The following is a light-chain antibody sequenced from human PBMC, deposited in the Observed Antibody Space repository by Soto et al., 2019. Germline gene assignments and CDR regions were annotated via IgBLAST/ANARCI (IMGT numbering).Light chain of an antibody. CDR2: GAS. V-gene: IGKV3-20*01. J-gene: IGKJ2*01. CDR1: QTVNSKF. Sequence: ESVLTQSPGSLSLSPGERATLSCRATQTVNSKFLNWYQHKPGRAPRLLIYGASLRATGSPDRFSGSRSGADFTPTITSLPPEDSAVYFCQQFDDSRPAFTFGQGTKLEI. CDR3: QQFDDSRPAFT.